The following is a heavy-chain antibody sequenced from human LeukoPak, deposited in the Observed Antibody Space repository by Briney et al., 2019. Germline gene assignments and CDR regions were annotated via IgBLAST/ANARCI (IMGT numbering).Heavy chain of an antibody. CDR2: IIPIFGTA. D-gene: IGHD3-10*01. Sequence: SVKVSCKASGGTFSSYAISWVRQAPGQGLEWMGGIIPIFGTANYAQKFQGRVTITADKSTSTAYMELSSLRSEDTAVYYCARASPGLDINFGEFHYYYYMDVWGKGTTVTISS. CDR1: GGTFSSYA. J-gene: IGHJ6*03. V-gene: IGHV1-69*06. CDR3: ARASPGLDINFGEFHYYYYMDV.